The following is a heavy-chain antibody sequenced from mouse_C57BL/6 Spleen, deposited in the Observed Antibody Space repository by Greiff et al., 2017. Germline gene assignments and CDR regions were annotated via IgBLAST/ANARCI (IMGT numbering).Heavy chain of an antibody. J-gene: IGHJ2*01. CDR2: IYPGSGST. V-gene: IGHV1-55*01. CDR3: ARGDWDY. Sequence: LQQPGASVKMSCKASGYTFTSYWITWVKQRPGQGLEWIGDIYPGSGSTNYNEKFKSKATLTVDTSSSTAYMQLSSLTSEDSAVYYCARGDWDYWGQGTTLTVSS. D-gene: IGHD3-3*01. CDR1: GYTFTSYW.